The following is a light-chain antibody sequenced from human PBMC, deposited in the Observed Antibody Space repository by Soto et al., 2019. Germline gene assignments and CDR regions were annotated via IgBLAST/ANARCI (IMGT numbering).Light chain of an antibody. Sequence: DIQMTQSPSSLSASMGDRVTITCRASQDISTYLNWYQQKPGKAPKLLIYEASNLETGVPSRFSGSGSETDFTFTISSLQPEDIATYYCQNYSSISYSFGQGTKLEIK. J-gene: IGKJ2*03. CDR2: EAS. CDR3: QNYSSISYS. V-gene: IGKV1-33*01. CDR1: QDISTY.